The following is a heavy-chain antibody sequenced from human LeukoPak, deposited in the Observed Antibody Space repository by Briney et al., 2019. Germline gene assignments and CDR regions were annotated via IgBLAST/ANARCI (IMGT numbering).Heavy chain of an antibody. Sequence: PGGSLRLSCAASGFTFSSYGMHWVRQAPGKGLEWVAFIRYDGSNKYYADSVKGRFTISRDNSKNTLYLQMNSLRAEDTAVYYCARDSPHPRIAAAGPDGDYWGQGTLVTVSS. CDR1: GFTFSSYG. V-gene: IGHV3-30*02. CDR3: ARDSPHPRIAAAGPDGDY. D-gene: IGHD6-13*01. CDR2: IRYDGSNK. J-gene: IGHJ4*02.